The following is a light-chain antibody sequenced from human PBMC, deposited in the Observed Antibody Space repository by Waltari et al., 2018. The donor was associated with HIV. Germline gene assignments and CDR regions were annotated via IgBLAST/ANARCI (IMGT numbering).Light chain of an antibody. V-gene: IGLV2-23*02. J-gene: IGLJ2*01. CDR2: EVN. Sequence: QSALTQPASVPGSPGQSITISCTGTSSDVGSYNIVYWYQHHPGKAPKLMIYEVNKRPSGVSNRFSGSKSGNTASLTISGLQAEDEADYYCCSYAGSSTSVVFGGGTKLTVL. CDR3: CSYAGSSTSVV. CDR1: SSDVGSYNI.